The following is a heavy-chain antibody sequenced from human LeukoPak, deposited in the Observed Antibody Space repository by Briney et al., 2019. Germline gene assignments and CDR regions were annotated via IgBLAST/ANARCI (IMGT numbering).Heavy chain of an antibody. J-gene: IGHJ5*02. CDR2: IIPILGIA. V-gene: IGHV1-69*04. Sequence: SVKVSCKASGYTFTNYGITWVRQAPGQGLEWMGRIIPILGIANYAQKFQGRVTITADKSTSTAYMELSSLRSEDTAVYYCARDVVVVVAATVSQNWFDPWGQGTLVTVSS. D-gene: IGHD2-15*01. CDR1: GYTFTNYG. CDR3: ARDVVVVVAATVSQNWFDP.